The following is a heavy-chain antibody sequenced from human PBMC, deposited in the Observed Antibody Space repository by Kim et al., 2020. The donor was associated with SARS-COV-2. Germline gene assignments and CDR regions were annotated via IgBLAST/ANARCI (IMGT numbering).Heavy chain of an antibody. D-gene: IGHD6-13*01. CDR2: IYYSGST. J-gene: IGHJ6*02. V-gene: IGHV4-59*01. CDR1: GGSISSYY. Sequence: SETLSLTCTVSGGSISSYYWSWIRQPPGKGLEWIGYIYYSGSTNYNPSLKSRVTISVDTSKNQFSLKLSSVTAADTAVYYCARGWIAAAGTFFGYYGMDVWGQGTTVTVSS. CDR3: ARGWIAAAGTFFGYYGMDV.